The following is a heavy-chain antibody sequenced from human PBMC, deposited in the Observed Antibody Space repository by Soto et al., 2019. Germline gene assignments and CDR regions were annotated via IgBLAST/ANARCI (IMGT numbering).Heavy chain of an antibody. CDR1: GGSISSHY. V-gene: IGHV4-59*11. D-gene: IGHD4-17*01. CDR3: ARSYDYGAKFYEVAFDI. Sequence: NPSETLSLTCTVSGGSISSHYWSWIRQPPGKGLEWIGYIYYSGSTNYNPSLKSRVTISVDTSKNQFSLKLSSVTAADTAVYYCARSYDYGAKFYEVAFDIWGQGPMVTVSS. CDR2: IYYSGST. J-gene: IGHJ3*02.